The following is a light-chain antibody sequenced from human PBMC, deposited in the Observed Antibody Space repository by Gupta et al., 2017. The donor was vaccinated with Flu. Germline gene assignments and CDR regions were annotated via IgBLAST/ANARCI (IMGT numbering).Light chain of an antibody. CDR2: KAS. CDR3: RHSKRCPWT. Sequence: DGVLTQSPLSLPVTLGQPASISCRSSQSLVYSDGDSYVSWFHQRPGQSPRRLIYKASNRDPGVPDRISGSGSGTDFTLKISRVEAEDVGVYYCRHSKRCPWTFGQGTKVEIK. J-gene: IGKJ1*01. CDR1: QSLVYSDGDSY. V-gene: IGKV2-30*01.